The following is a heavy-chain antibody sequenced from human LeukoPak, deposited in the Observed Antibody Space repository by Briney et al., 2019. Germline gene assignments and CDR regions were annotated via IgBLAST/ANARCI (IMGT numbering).Heavy chain of an antibody. D-gene: IGHD3-3*01. CDR3: ARGARPYYDFWSGYPGNWFDP. CDR2: INHSGST. V-gene: IGHV4-34*01. CDR1: GGSFSGYY. J-gene: IGHJ5*02. Sequence: SETLSLTCAVYGGSFSGYYWSWIRQPPGKGLEWIGEINHSGSTNYNPSLKSRVTISVDTSKNQFSLKLGSVTAADTAVYYCARGARPYYDFWSGYPGNWFDPWGQGTLVTVSS.